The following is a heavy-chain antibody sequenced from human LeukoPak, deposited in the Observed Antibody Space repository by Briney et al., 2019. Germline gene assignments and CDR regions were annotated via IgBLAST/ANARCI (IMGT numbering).Heavy chain of an antibody. D-gene: IGHD3-3*01. CDR1: GFTFSSYS. CDR3: ARVKTIFGVVDYFDY. CDR2: ISSSSSYI. Sequence: GGSLRLSCAASGFTFSSYSMNWVRQAPGKGLEWDSSISSSSSYIYYADSVKGRFTISRDNAKNSLYLQMNSLRAEDTAVYYCARVKTIFGVVDYFDYWGQGTLVTVSS. V-gene: IGHV3-21*01. J-gene: IGHJ4*02.